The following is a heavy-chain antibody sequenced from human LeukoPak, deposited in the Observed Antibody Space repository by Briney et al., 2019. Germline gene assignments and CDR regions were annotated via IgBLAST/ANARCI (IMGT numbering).Heavy chain of an antibody. CDR1: GYTLTELS. V-gene: IGHV1-24*01. J-gene: IGHJ6*02. Sequence: ASVKVSCKVSGYTLTELSMHWVRQAPGKGLEWMGGFDPEDGETIYAQKFQGRVTMTEDTSTDTAYMELSRLRSDDTAVYYCARAHIVLMVYAPYGMDVWGQGTTVTVSS. CDR3: ARAHIVLMVYAPYGMDV. CDR2: FDPEDGET. D-gene: IGHD2-8*01.